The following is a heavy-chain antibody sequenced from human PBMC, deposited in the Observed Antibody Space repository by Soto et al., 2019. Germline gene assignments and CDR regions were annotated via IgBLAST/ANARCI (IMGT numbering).Heavy chain of an antibody. V-gene: IGHV3-33*01. Sequence: GGSLRLSCAASGFTFSSYGMHWVRQAPGKGLEWVAVIWYDGSNKYYADSVKGRFTISRDNSKNTLYLQMNSLRAEDTAVYYCARARLKWELRWFDPWGQGTLVTVSS. D-gene: IGHD1-26*01. J-gene: IGHJ5*02. CDR1: GFTFSSYG. CDR2: IWYDGSNK. CDR3: ARARLKWELRWFDP.